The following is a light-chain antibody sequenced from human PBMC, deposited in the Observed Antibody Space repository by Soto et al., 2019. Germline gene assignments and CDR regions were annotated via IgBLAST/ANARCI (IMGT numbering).Light chain of an antibody. Sequence: QSALTQPPSASGSPGQSVTISCTGTSSDVGSYGYVSWYQQHSGKAPKLMLYEVYKRPSGVPDRFSGSRSGNTASLTVSGLQSEDEANYYCASYAGNDIVLFGGGTSSPS. J-gene: IGLJ2*01. CDR2: EVY. CDR1: SSDVGSYGY. V-gene: IGLV2-8*01. CDR3: ASYAGNDIVL.